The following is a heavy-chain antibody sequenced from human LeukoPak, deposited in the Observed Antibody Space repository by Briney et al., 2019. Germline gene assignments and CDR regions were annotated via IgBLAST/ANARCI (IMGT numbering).Heavy chain of an antibody. V-gene: IGHV3-30*18. CDR3: AKDMYYDSSGPVFDY. CDR1: GFTFSSYG. Sequence: PGGSLRLSCAASGFTFSSYGMHWVRQAPGKGLEWVAVISYDGSNKYYADSVKGRFTISRDNSKNTLYLQMNSPRAEDTAVYYCAKDMYYDSSGPVFDYWGQGTLVTVSS. D-gene: IGHD3-22*01. J-gene: IGHJ4*02. CDR2: ISYDGSNK.